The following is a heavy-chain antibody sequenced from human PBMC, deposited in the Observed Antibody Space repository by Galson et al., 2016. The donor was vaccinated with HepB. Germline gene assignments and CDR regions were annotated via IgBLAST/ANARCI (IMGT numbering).Heavy chain of an antibody. CDR1: GFTFSSYG. D-gene: IGHD1-1*01. Sequence: SLRLSCAASGFTFSSYGMHWVRQAPGKGLEWVAVISYDGSNKYYTDSVKGRFTISRDNSKNTLYLQMNSLRAEDTAVYYCVRYNWRDNCFDPWGQGTLVTVSS. CDR3: VRYNWRDNCFDP. CDR2: ISYDGSNK. V-gene: IGHV3-30*03. J-gene: IGHJ5*02.